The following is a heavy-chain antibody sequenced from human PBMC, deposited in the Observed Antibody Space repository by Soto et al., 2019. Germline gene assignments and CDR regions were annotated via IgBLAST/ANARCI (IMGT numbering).Heavy chain of an antibody. D-gene: IGHD2-2*01. CDR2: MNPNSGNT. V-gene: IGHV1-8*01. CDR1: GYTFTSYD. Sequence: ASVKVSCKASGYTFTSYDTNWVRQATGQGLEWMGWMNPNSGNTGYAQKFQGGVTMTRNTSISTAYMELSSLRSEDTAVYYCARGRDRRVVPAATNNWFDPWGQGTLVTVS. CDR3: ARGRDRRVVPAATNNWFDP. J-gene: IGHJ5*02.